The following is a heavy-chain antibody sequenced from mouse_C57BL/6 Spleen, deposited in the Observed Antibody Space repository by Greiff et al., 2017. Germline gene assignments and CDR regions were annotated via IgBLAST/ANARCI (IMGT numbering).Heavy chain of an antibody. CDR3: ARKRGRAMDY. CDR2: IWSGGST. CDR1: GFSLTSYG. J-gene: IGHJ4*01. V-gene: IGHV2-2*01. Sequence: VQLKQSGPGLVQPSQSLSITCTVSGFSLTSYGVHWVRQSPGKGLEWLGVIWSGGSTDYNAAFIYRQSISKDNSNNQVFFKMNSLQADDTAIYYWARKRGRAMDYWGQGTSVTGSS.